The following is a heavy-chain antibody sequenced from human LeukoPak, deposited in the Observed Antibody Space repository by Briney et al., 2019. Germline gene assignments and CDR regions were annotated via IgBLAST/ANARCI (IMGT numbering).Heavy chain of an antibody. CDR3: AWGDYFGSGSARRHWFDP. D-gene: IGHD3-10*01. CDR1: GFTFTHYC. Sequence: GGSLRLSCAASGFTFTHYCMHLVRQAPGKGLEGVAFIVQDGRETYYVDSVKGRFTISRDNAKNSLYLQMNSLGAEDTAVYYCAWGDYFGSGSARRHWFDPWGQGTLVTVSS. V-gene: IGHV3-7*04. J-gene: IGHJ5*02. CDR2: IVQDGRET.